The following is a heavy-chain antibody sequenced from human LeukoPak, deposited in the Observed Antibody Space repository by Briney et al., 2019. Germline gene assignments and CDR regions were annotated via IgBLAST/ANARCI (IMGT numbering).Heavy chain of an antibody. V-gene: IGHV1-18*04. D-gene: IGHD4/OR15-4a*01. CDR2: ISAYNGNT. J-gene: IGHJ4*02. Sequence: ASVKVSCKTSGYTFTGYLMHWVRQAPGQGLEWMGWISAYNGNTNYAQKLQGRVTMTTDTSTSTAYMELRSLRSDDTAVYYCARGLTPFDYWGQGTLVTVSS. CDR1: GYTFTGYL. CDR3: ARGLTPFDY.